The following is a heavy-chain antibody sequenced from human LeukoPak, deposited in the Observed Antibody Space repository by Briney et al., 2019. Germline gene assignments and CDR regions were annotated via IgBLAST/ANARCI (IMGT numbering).Heavy chain of an antibody. D-gene: IGHD2-15*01. CDR3: ARIRLLDLDAFDI. CDR2: IDWDDDK. J-gene: IGHJ3*02. CDR1: GFSLSTSGMC. Sequence: VSGPTLVNPTQTLTLTCTFSGFSLSTSGMCVSWIRQPPGKALEWLARIDWDDDKYYSTSLKPRLTISKDTSKNQVVLTMTNMDPVDTATYYCARIRLLDLDAFDIWGQGTMVTVSS. V-gene: IGHV2-70*11.